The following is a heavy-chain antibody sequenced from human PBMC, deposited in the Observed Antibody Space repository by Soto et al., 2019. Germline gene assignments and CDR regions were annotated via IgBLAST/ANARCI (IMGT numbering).Heavy chain of an antibody. CDR2: ISAYNGNT. CDR3: AVNYYDSSGYPDWFDP. D-gene: IGHD3-22*01. J-gene: IGHJ5*02. V-gene: IGHV1-18*04. Sequence: ASVKVSCKSSGYTFTSYGISWVRQAPGQGLEWMGWISAYNGNTNYAQKLQGRVTMTTDTSTSTAYMELRSLRSDDTAVYYCAVNYYDSSGYPDWFDPWGQGPLVTVSS. CDR1: GYTFTSYG.